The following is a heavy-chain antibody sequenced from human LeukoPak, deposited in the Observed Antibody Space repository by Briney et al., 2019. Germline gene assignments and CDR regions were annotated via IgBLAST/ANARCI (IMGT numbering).Heavy chain of an antibody. Sequence: GGSLRLSCSASGFIFSPYAMHWVRQAPGKGLEYVSSISSNGDSTYYADSVKDRFTISRDNSKNTLYLQMNSLRAEDTAVYYCAKSATGDYPGYWGQGTLVTVSS. V-gene: IGHV3-64*04. CDR1: GFIFSPYA. J-gene: IGHJ4*02. CDR2: ISSNGDST. D-gene: IGHD4-17*01. CDR3: AKSATGDYPGY.